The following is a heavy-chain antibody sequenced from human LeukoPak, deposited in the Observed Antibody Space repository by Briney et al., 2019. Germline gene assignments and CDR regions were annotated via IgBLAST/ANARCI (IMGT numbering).Heavy chain of an antibody. V-gene: IGHV4-4*02. CDR3: ARDHLTGLFDY. CDR2: IYHSGST. J-gene: IGHJ4*02. D-gene: IGHD3-9*01. Sequence: SETLSLTCAVSGGSISSSNWWSWVRQPPGKGLEWIGEIYHSGSTNYNPSLKSRVTISVDTSKNQFSLKLSSVTAADTAVYYCARDHLTGLFDYWGQGTLVTVSS. CDR1: GGSISSSNW.